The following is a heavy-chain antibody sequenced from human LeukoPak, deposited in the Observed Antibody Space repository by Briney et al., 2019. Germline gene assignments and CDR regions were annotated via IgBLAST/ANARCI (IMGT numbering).Heavy chain of an antibody. D-gene: IGHD2-8*02. J-gene: IGHJ5*02. CDR2: VYGNGNA. Sequence: SETLSLTCTVSGGFNGSFYWSWIRQARGKGPEWIANVYGNGNANYIPSLRGRVSRSVATSSEQFSLRLRSVTAADTAIYYCARHAFVLEAGYWFDPWGQGILVTVSS. CDR1: GGFNGSFY. CDR3: ARHAFVLEAGYWFDP. V-gene: IGHV4-59*08.